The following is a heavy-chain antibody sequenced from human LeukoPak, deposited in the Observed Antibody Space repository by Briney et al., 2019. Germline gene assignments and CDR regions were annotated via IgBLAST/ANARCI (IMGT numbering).Heavy chain of an antibody. J-gene: IGHJ4*02. Sequence: GASVKVSCKASGYTFTSYAMHWVRQAPGQRLEWMGWINAGNGSTKYSQKFQGRVTITRDTSASTAYMELSSLRSEDTAVYYCARYSSSWYGNDYWGQGTLVTVSS. D-gene: IGHD6-13*01. V-gene: IGHV1-3*01. CDR1: GYTFTSYA. CDR3: ARYSSSWYGNDY. CDR2: INAGNGST.